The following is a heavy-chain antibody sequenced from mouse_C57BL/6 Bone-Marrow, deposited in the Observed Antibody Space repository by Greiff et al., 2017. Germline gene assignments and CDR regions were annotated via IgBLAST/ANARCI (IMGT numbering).Heavy chain of an antibody. V-gene: IGHV14-4*01. D-gene: IGHD2-3*01. CDR2: IDPENGDT. J-gene: IGHJ3*01. Sequence: EVQLVESGAELVRPGASVKLSCTASGFHIKDDYMHWVKQRPEQGLEWIGWIDPENGDTEYASKFQGKATITADTSSNTAYLQLSSLTSEDTAVYYCTTYGYYPWFAYWGQGTLVTVSA. CDR3: TTYGYYPWFAY. CDR1: GFHIKDDY.